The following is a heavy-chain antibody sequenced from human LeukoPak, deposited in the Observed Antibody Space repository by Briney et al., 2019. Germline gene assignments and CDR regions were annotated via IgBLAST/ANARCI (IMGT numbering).Heavy chain of an antibody. V-gene: IGHV1-2*02. CDR1: GYTFTGYY. J-gene: IGHJ4*02. CDR2: INPNRGGT. D-gene: IGHD5-24*01. CDR3: ARGGPRRDGLMYYFDY. Sequence: GASVKVSCKASGYTFTGYYMHWVRQAPGQGLEWMGWINPNRGGTNYAQKFQGRVTMTRDTSISTAYMEPSRLRSDDTAVYYCARGGPRRDGLMYYFDYWGQGTLVTVSS.